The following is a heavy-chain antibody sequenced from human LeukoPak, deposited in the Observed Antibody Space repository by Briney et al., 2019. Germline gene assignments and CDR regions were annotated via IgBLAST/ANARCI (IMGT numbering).Heavy chain of an antibody. J-gene: IGHJ4*02. CDR3: ARAIVVVTATYFDY. V-gene: IGHV3-7*03. CDR2: XKQDGSEK. D-gene: IGHD2-21*02. Sequence: GSLRLSCAAXGXXFSXXWMSWVRXAPGKXLEWVXXXKQDGSEKYYVDSVKGRFTISRDNAKNSLYLQMNSLRAEDTAVYYCARAIVVVTATYFDYWGQGTLVTVSS. CDR1: GXXFSXXW.